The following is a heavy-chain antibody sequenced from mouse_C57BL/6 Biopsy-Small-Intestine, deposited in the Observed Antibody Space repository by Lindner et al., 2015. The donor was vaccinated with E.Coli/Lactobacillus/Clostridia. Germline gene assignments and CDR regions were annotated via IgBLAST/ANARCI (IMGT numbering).Heavy chain of an antibody. CDR3: ARDYYGSSYPYFDY. D-gene: IGHD1-1*01. J-gene: IGHJ2*01. CDR1: GFTFSSYA. Sequence: VQLQESGGGLVKPGGSLKLSCAASGFTFSSYAMSWVRQTPEKRLEWVATISDGGSYTYYPDNVKGRFTISRDNAKNNLYLQMSHLKSEDTAMYYCARDYYGSSYPYFDYWGQGTTLTVSS. CDR2: ISDGGSYT. V-gene: IGHV5-4*01.